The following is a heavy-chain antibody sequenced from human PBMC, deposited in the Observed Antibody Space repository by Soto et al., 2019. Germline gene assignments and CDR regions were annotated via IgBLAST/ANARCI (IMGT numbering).Heavy chain of an antibody. J-gene: IGHJ5*02. V-gene: IGHV1-69*08. CDR3: ARDLGQSGRVLPAPNWFDP. CDR1: GGTFGSYT. Sequence: QVQLVQSGAEVKKPGSSVKVSCKASGGTFGSYTINWVRQAPGQGLEWMGRIIPIVGIVNDAQKLQGRVTITADKSTSTAYMELRSLRSEDTAMYYCARDLGQSGRVLPAPNWFDPWGQGTLVTVSS. CDR2: IIPIVGIV. D-gene: IGHD2-2*01.